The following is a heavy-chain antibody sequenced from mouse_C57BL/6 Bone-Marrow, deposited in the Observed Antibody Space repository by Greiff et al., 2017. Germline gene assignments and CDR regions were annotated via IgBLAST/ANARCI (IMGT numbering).Heavy chain of an antibody. CDR2: INPGSGGT. D-gene: IGHD2-4*01. CDR3: ARERGLYDYEDY. V-gene: IGHV1-54*01. Sequence: QVQLQQSGAELVRPGTSVKVSCKASGYAFTNYLIEWVKQRPGQGLEWIGVINPGSGGTTYNEKFKGKATLTADKSSSTAYMQLSSLTSEDSAVYFCARERGLYDYEDYWGQGTTLTVSS. CDR1: GYAFTNYL. J-gene: IGHJ2*01.